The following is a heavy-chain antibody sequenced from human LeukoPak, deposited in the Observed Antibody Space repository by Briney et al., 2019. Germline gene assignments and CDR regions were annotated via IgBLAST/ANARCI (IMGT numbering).Heavy chain of an antibody. Sequence: ASEVSCKASGYTFTGYYMHWVRQAPGQGLEWMGWINPNSGGTNYAQKFQGRVTMTRDTSISTAYMELSRLRSDDTAVYYCARASKEYYYYYMDVWGKGTTVTVSS. J-gene: IGHJ6*03. V-gene: IGHV1-2*02. CDR2: INPNSGGT. CDR3: ARASKEYYYYYMDV. CDR1: GYTFTGYY.